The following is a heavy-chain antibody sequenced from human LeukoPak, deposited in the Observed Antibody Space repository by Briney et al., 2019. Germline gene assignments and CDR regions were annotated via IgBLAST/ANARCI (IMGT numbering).Heavy chain of an antibody. Sequence: PGESLKISCKGSGYSFTSYWISWVRRMPGKGLEWMGRIDPSDSYTNYSPSFQGHVTISADKSISTAYLQWSSLKASDTAMYYCARGGHEYSSSSPFDYWGQGTLVTVSS. J-gene: IGHJ4*02. CDR1: GYSFTSYW. CDR2: IDPSDSYT. CDR3: ARGGHEYSSSSPFDY. D-gene: IGHD6-6*01. V-gene: IGHV5-10-1*01.